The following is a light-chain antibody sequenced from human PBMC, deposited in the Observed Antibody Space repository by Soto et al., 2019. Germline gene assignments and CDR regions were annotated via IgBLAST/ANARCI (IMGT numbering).Light chain of an antibody. CDR1: QSVSSN. CDR3: QQYNSWPLT. V-gene: IGKV3D-15*01. Sequence: TVMRQSRATLSVSPGERATLSCRASQSVSSNLAWYQQKPGQPPRLLIYDISTRATGIPTRFSGSGSGTEFTLTISSLQSEDFAVYYCQQYNSWPLTFGGGTKVDIK. CDR2: DIS. J-gene: IGKJ4*01.